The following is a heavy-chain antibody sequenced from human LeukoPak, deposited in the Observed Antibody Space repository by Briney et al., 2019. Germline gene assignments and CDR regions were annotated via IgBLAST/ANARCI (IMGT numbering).Heavy chain of an antibody. CDR2: ISGSGGST. Sequence: GGSLRLSCAASGFTFSSYAMSWVRQAPGKGLEWVSAISGSGGSTYYADSVKGRFTISRDNSKNTLYLQMNSLRAEDTAVYYCAKEANRVSRLGELSWTFDYWGQGTLVTVSS. CDR3: AKEANRVSRLGELSWTFDY. J-gene: IGHJ4*02. CDR1: GFTFSSYA. D-gene: IGHD3-16*02. V-gene: IGHV3-23*01.